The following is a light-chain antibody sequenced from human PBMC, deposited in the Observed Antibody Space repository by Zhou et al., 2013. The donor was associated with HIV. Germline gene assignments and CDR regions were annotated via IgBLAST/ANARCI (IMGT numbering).Light chain of an antibody. CDR2: KAS. V-gene: IGKV1-5*03. CDR3: QQANSFLPIT. J-gene: IGKJ5*01. CDR1: QSISSW. Sequence: DIQMTQSPSTLSASVGDRVTITCRASQSISSWLAWYQQRPGKAPKFLIYKASSLESGVPSRFSGSGSGTEFTLTISSLQPDDSATYYCQQANSFLPITFGQGTRLEIK.